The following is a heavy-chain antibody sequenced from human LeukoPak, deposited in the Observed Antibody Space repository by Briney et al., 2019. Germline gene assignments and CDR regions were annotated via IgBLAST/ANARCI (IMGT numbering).Heavy chain of an antibody. Sequence: PSETLSLTCTVPGGSISSGGYYWGWIRQPPGKGLEWIARIYTSGSTYYNPSLKSRVTISVDTSKNQFSLKLSSLTAAAPAVYYCARDGERYSRSWYYNWFDLWGEGTVVSVSS. CDR1: GGSISSGGYY. CDR2: IYTSGST. V-gene: IGHV4-61*02. CDR3: ARDGERYSRSWYYNWFDL. J-gene: IGHJ5*02. D-gene: IGHD6-13*01.